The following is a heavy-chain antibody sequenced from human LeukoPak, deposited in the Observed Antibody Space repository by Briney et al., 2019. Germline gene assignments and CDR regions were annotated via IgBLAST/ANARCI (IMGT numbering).Heavy chain of an antibody. CDR3: ARRSYYHILTGYYGAFDI. Sequence: PSETLSLTCTVSGGSISSSSYYWGWIRQPPGKGLEWIGSIYYSGSTYYNPSLKSRVTISVDTSKNQFSLRLSSVTAADTAVYYCARRSYYHILTGYYGAFDIWGQGTMVTVSS. CDR1: GGSISSSSYY. CDR2: IYYSGST. D-gene: IGHD3-9*01. V-gene: IGHV4-39*01. J-gene: IGHJ3*02.